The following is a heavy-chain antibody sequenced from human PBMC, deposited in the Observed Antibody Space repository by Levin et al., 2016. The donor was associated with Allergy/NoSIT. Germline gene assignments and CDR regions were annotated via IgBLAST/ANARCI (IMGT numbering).Heavy chain of an antibody. CDR3: ARAFHSSAYYYYYMDV. Sequence: WIRQPPGKGLEWISYISSSHSPIYYADSVKGRFTISRDNAKKSLYLQMNSLRDEDTAVYYCARAFHSSAYYYYYMDVWGKGTTVTVSS. V-gene: IGHV3-48*02. D-gene: IGHD6-25*01. CDR2: ISSSHSPI. J-gene: IGHJ6*03.